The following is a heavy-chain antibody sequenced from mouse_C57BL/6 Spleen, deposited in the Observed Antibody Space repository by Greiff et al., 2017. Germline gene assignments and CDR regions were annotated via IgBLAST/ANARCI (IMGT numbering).Heavy chain of an antibody. J-gene: IGHJ3*01. CDR3: ARDRENYDGGFAY. Sequence: EVKLLESGPGLVKPSQSLSLTCSVTGYSITSGYYWNWIRQFPGNKLEWMGYISYDGSNNYNPSLKNRISITRDTSKNQFFLKLNSVTTEDTATYYCARDRENYDGGFAYWGQGTLVTVSA. D-gene: IGHD1-2*01. V-gene: IGHV3-6*01. CDR1: GYSITSGYY. CDR2: ISYDGSN.